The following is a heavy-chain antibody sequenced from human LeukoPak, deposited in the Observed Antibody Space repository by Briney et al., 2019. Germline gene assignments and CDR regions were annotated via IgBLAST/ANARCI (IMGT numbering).Heavy chain of an antibody. Sequence: GESLKISCKGSGYSFTSYWIGWVRQMPGKGLEWMGIIYPGDSDTRYSPSFQGQVTISADKSISTAYLQWSSLKASDTATYYCARIYCSGGSCYSGHYYYYYMDVWGKGTTVTVSS. D-gene: IGHD2-15*01. V-gene: IGHV5-51*01. J-gene: IGHJ6*03. CDR2: IYPGDSDT. CDR3: ARIYCSGGSCYSGHYYYYYMDV. CDR1: GYSFTSYW.